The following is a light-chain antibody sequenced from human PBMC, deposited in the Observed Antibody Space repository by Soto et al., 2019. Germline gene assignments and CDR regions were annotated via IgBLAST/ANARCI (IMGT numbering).Light chain of an antibody. Sequence: IQMTQSPSSLSASVGDRVTITCQATQDIRKYLNWYQQKPGKAPKALIYDASTLRSGVPSRFSGGGSGTEFTLTISSLEPEDFAVYYCEQYGSSPPSITFGQGTRLEIK. V-gene: IGKV1-33*01. J-gene: IGKJ5*01. CDR1: QDIRKY. CDR3: EQYGSSPPSIT. CDR2: DAS.